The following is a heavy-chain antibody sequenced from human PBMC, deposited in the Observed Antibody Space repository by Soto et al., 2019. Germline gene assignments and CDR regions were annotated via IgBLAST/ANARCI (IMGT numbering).Heavy chain of an antibody. J-gene: IGHJ4*02. CDR3: ASLYCSGGSCYSQFDS. Sequence: QVQLQESGPGLVKPSQTLSLTCTVSGGSISSGGYYWSWSRQPPGKGLEWIGCIYYSGTAYYNPSLKSRVTMSIDTAKSHFSLNLSSVTAADTAVYYCASLYCSGGSCYSQFDSWGQGTLVTVSS. D-gene: IGHD2-15*01. CDR2: IYYSGTA. CDR1: GGSISSGGYY. V-gene: IGHV4-30-4*08.